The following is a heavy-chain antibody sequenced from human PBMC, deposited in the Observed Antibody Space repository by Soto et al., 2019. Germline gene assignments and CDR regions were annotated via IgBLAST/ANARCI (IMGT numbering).Heavy chain of an antibody. J-gene: IGHJ4*02. V-gene: IGHV1-18*04. CDR2: ISAYNGKK. CDR3: AGDNDPGRRFDY. CDR1: GYSFTAYG. D-gene: IGHD1-1*01. Sequence: QVHLVQSGVEVKKPGASVQVSCKASGYSFTAYGFNWVRQAPGQGLEWMGYISAYNGKKYYAQKFRGRVTLTTDTTTSTAYMELMSLRSDDTAVYYCAGDNDPGRRFDYWGQGTLVTVSS.